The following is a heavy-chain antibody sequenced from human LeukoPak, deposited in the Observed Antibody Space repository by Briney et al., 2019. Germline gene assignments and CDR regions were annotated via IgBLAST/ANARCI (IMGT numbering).Heavy chain of an antibody. CDR3: ARALGGYDWGPDGGAFDI. D-gene: IGHD5-12*01. CDR1: GGTFSSYA. J-gene: IGHJ3*02. Sequence: ASVKVSCKASGGTFSSYAISWVRQAPGQGLEWMGGTIPIFGTANYAQKFQGRVTITADESTSTAYMELSSLRSEDTAVYYCARALGGYDWGPDGGAFDIWGQGTMVTVSS. V-gene: IGHV1-69*01. CDR2: TIPIFGTA.